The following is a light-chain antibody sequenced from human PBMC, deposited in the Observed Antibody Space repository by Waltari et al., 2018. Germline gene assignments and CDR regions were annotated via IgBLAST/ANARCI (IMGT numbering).Light chain of an antibody. CDR3: SSYTTTNTRV. CDR2: DVT. V-gene: IGLV2-14*03. J-gene: IGLJ1*01. CDR1: SSDVGVYGS. Sequence: QSALTQPASASGSPGQSINISCTGTSSDVGVYGSFSWYQQHPSKAPKLMLFDVTNRASGVSSRFSGSRSGNTASLTVSGLHAEDEADYYCSSYTTTNTRVFGTGTQVTVL.